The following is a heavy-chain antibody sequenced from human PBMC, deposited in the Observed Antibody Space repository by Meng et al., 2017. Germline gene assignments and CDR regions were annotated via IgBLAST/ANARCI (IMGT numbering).Heavy chain of an antibody. CDR3: ARASWRGSGSLLPLY. CDR1: GYTFTSYD. Sequence: ASVKVSCKASGYTFTSYDINWVRQATGQGLEWMGWMNPNSGNTGYAQKFQGRVTITRNTPISTAYMELSNLRSEDTAVYYCARASWRGSGSLLPLYWGQGTLVTVSS. V-gene: IGHV1-8*03. CDR2: MNPNSGNT. J-gene: IGHJ4*02. D-gene: IGHD3-10*01.